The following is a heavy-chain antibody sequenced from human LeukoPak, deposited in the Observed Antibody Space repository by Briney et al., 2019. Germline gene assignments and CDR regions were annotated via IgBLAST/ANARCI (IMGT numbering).Heavy chain of an antibody. V-gene: IGHV1-69*05. CDR1: GGTFSSYA. J-gene: IGHJ5*02. D-gene: IGHD4-17*01. CDR3: ARDNGDYGVRSWFDP. CDR2: IIPILGTA. Sequence: GSSVKVSSKASGGTFSSYAISWVRQAPGQGLEWMGGIIPILGTANYAQKFQGRVTITTDESTSTAYMELSSLRSEDTAVYYCARDNGDYGVRSWFDPWGQGTLVTVSS.